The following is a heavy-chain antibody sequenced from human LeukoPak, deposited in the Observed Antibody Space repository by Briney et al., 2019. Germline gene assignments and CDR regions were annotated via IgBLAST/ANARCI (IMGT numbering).Heavy chain of an antibody. J-gene: IGHJ4*02. Sequence: PSETLSLTCTVSGYSISSGYYWGWIRQPPGKGLEWIGSIYHSGSTYYNPSLKSRVTISVDTSKNQFSLKLSSVTAAATAVYYCAKSSYSIFDYWGQGTLVTVSS. CDR3: AKSSYSIFDY. V-gene: IGHV4-38-2*02. CDR1: GYSISSGYY. D-gene: IGHD5-18*01. CDR2: IYHSGST.